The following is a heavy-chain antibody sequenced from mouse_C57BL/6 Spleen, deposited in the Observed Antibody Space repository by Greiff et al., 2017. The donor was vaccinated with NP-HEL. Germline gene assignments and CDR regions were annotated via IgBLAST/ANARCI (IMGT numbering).Heavy chain of an antibody. D-gene: IGHD4-1*01. J-gene: IGHJ2*01. CDR1: GYAFSSSW. CDR3: ARSGTGTSFDY. CDR2: IYPGDGDT. Sequence: VQLQQSGPELVKPGASVKISCKASGYAFSSSWMNWVKQRPGKGLEWIGRIYPGDGDTNYNGKFKGKATLTADKSSSTAYMQLSSLTSEDSAVYFCARSGTGTSFDYWGQGTTLTVSS. V-gene: IGHV1-82*01.